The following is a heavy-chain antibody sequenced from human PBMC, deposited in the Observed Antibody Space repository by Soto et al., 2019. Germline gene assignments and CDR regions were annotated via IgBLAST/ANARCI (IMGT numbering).Heavy chain of an antibody. CDR2: VNPNSGNT. V-gene: IGHV1-8*01. D-gene: IGHD6-13*01. CDR3: ARGRWGAAADDY. CDR1: GYTFTSYD. Sequence: ASVKVSCKASGYTFTSYDINWVRQATGQGLEWMGWVNPNSGNTGYAQKFQGRVTMTRSTSISTAYMELSSLRSEDTAVYYCARGRWGAAADDYWGQGTLVTVSS. J-gene: IGHJ4*02.